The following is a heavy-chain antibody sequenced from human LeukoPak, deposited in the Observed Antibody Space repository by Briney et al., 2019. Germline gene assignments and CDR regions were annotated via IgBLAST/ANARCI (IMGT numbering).Heavy chain of an antibody. V-gene: IGHV3-53*01. CDR2: IYSGGST. Sequence: GGSLRLSCAASGFTVSSNYMSWVRQAPGKGLEWVSVIYSGGSTYYADSVKGRFTISRDNSKNTLYLQMNSLRAEDTAVYYCARDPGIAVAGTGVDYWGQGTLVTVSS. CDR1: GFTVSSNY. D-gene: IGHD6-19*01. CDR3: ARDPGIAVAGTGVDY. J-gene: IGHJ4*02.